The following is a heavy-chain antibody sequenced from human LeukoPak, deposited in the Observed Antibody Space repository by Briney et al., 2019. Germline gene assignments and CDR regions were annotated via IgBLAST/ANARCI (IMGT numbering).Heavy chain of an antibody. CDR1: GFTFSSYS. CDR2: ISSSSRYI. D-gene: IGHD5-24*01. V-gene: IGHV3-21*01. J-gene: IGHJ4*02. CDR3: ASSRGLKLPDY. Sequence: GGSLSLSCAASGFTFSSYSTNSVRQAPRGGVEWGSSISSSSRYIYYADSVKGRFTISRENAKNSLSLQMKSLRAGDTAVYYCASSRGLKLPDYWGQGTLVTVPS.